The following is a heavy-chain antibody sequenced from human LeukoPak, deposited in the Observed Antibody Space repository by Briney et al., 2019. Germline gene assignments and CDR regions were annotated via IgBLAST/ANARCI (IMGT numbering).Heavy chain of an antibody. V-gene: IGHV1-69*01. Sequence: ASVKVSCKASGGTFSSYAISWVRQAPGQGLEWMGGIIPIFGTANYAQKFQGRVTITADESTSTAYMELSSLRSEDTAVYYCARASIMITFGGVIDQGHFDYWGQGTLATVSS. D-gene: IGHD3-16*02. CDR3: ARASIMITFGGVIDQGHFDY. CDR2: IIPIFGTA. CDR1: GGTFSSYA. J-gene: IGHJ4*02.